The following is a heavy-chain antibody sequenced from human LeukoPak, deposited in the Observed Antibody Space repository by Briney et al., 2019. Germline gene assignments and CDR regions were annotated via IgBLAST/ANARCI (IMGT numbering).Heavy chain of an antibody. CDR1: GGSFRGYY. J-gene: IGHJ4*02. Sequence: SETLSLTCAVYGGSFRGYYWSWIRQPPGKGLEWIGEINHSGSTNYNPSLKSRVTISVDTSKNQFSLKLSSVTAADTAVYYCARDARLRYFDWPRKLIPYYFDYWGQGTLVTVSS. CDR3: ARDARLRYFDWPRKLIPYYFDY. V-gene: IGHV4-34*01. CDR2: INHSGST. D-gene: IGHD3-9*01.